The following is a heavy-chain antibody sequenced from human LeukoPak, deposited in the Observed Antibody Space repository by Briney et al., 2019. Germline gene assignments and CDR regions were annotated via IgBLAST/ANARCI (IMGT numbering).Heavy chain of an antibody. Sequence: SETLSLTCAVSGGSISSSNWWSWVRQPPGKGLEWIGEMYHSGSTNYNPSLKSRVTISVDKSKNQFSLKLSSVTAADTAVYYCARTSSSGLVGGYYFDYWGQGTLVTVSS. V-gene: IGHV4-4*02. CDR1: GGSISSSNW. J-gene: IGHJ4*02. CDR3: ARTSSSGLVGGYYFDY. D-gene: IGHD6-19*01. CDR2: MYHSGST.